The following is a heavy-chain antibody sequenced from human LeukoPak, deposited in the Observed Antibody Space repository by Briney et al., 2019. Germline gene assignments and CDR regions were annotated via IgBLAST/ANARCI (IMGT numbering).Heavy chain of an antibody. D-gene: IGHD3-16*02. CDR1: GFTVSSNY. CDR3: TRDPTGRGRYDY. Sequence: GGSLRLSCAASGFTVSSNYMSWVRQAPGKGLEWVSVIYSGGSTYYADSVKGRFTISRDNSKNTLYLQMNSLRAEDTAVYYCTRDPTGRGRYDYWGQGTLVTVSS. V-gene: IGHV3-53*01. CDR2: IYSGGST. J-gene: IGHJ4*02.